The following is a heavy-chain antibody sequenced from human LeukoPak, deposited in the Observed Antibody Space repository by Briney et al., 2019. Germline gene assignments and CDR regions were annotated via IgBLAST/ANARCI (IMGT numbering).Heavy chain of an antibody. CDR3: ARSGNYYDSSGYYSDAFDI. J-gene: IGHJ3*02. CDR1: GDSISSYS. V-gene: IGHV4-59*07. Sequence: SDTLSLTCAVPGDSISSYSWSWNRQPPGTGLEWIGFIYYSGSTNYNPSLESRVTISVDTSKKQFPLKLRSVTAAATAVYYCARSGNYYDSSGYYSDAFDIWGQGTMVTVSS. D-gene: IGHD3-22*01. CDR2: IYYSGST.